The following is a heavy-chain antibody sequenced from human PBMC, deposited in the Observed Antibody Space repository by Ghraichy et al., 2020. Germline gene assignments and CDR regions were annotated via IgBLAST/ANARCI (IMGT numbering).Heavy chain of an antibody. J-gene: IGHJ6*02. V-gene: IGHV1-2*04. CDR1: GYTFTGYY. D-gene: IGHD1-7*01. CDR2: INPNSGGT. Sequence: ASVKVSCKASGYTFTGYYMHWVRQAPGQGLEWMGWINPNSGGTNYAQKFQGWVTMTRDTSISTAYMELSRLRSDDTAVYYCARDLRITGTTWFQNYYYYGMDVWGQGTTVTVSS. CDR3: ARDLRITGTTWFQNYYYYGMDV.